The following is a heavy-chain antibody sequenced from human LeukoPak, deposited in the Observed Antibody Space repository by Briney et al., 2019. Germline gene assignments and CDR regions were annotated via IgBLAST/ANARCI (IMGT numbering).Heavy chain of an antibody. CDR1: GYTFTGYY. J-gene: IGHJ4*02. CDR3: ARSERWLQSGFDY. Sequence: GASVKVSCKASGYTFTGYYMHWVRQAPGQGLEWMGWINPNSGGTNYAQKFQGRVTMTRDTSISTAYMELSRLRSDDTAVYYCARSERWLQSGFDYWGQGTLVTVSS. V-gene: IGHV1-2*02. D-gene: IGHD5-24*01. CDR2: INPNSGGT.